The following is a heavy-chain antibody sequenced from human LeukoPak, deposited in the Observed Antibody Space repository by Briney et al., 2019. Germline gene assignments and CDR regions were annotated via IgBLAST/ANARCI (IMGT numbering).Heavy chain of an antibody. CDR2: ISYDGSNK. CDR1: GFTFSSYA. V-gene: IGHV3-30*04. J-gene: IGHJ4*02. Sequence: GRSLRLSCAASGFTFSSYAMYWVRQAPGKGLEWVAVISYDGSNKYYADSVKGRFTISRDNSKNTLYLQMNSLRAEDTAVYYCVGGHYFGDYWGQGTLVTVSS. CDR3: VGGHYFGDY. D-gene: IGHD3-10*01.